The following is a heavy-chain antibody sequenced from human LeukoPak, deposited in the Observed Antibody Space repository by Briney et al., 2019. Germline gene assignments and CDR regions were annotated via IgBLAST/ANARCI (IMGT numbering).Heavy chain of an antibody. J-gene: IGHJ3*02. CDR2: IYYSGST. V-gene: IGHV4-59*01. CDR1: GGSISSYY. CDR3: ARESTRITIFGVVIPDAFDI. Sequence: SETLSLTCTVSGGSISSYYWSWIRQPPGKGLEWIGYIYYSGSTNYNPYLKSRVTISVITSKNQFSLKLSSVTAADTAVYYCARESTRITIFGVVIPDAFDIWGQGTMVTVSS. D-gene: IGHD3-3*01.